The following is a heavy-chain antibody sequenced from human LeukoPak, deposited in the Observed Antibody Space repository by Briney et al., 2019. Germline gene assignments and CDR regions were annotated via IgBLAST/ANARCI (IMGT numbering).Heavy chain of an antibody. CDR3: TRVGIVVVPAASQYYFDY. CDR1: GYSISSGYY. Sequence: KPSETLSLTRAVSGYSISSGYYWGWIRQPPGKGLEWIGSIYHSGSTYYNPSLKSRVTISVDTSKNQFSLKLSSVTAADTAVYYCTRVGIVVVPAASQYYFDYWGQGTLVTVSS. CDR2: IYHSGST. V-gene: IGHV4-38-2*01. D-gene: IGHD2-2*01. J-gene: IGHJ4*02.